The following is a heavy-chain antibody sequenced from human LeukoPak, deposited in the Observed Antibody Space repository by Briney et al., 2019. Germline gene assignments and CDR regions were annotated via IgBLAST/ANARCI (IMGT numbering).Heavy chain of an antibody. Sequence: PGGSLRLSCAASGFTFSSYWMHWVRQAPGKGLVWVSRINSDGSSTSYADSVKGRFTISRDNSKNTVFLQMNSLRFEDTALYFCARRWDSSGPIDYWGQGTLVSVSS. D-gene: IGHD3-22*01. CDR3: ARRWDSSGPIDY. V-gene: IGHV3-74*01. J-gene: IGHJ4*03. CDR1: GFTFSSYW. CDR2: INSDGSST.